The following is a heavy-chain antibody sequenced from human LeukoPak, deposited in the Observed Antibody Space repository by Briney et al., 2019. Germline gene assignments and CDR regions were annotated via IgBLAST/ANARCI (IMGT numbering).Heavy chain of an antibody. CDR3: ARKLGGSQCGGDCFFDH. V-gene: IGHV3-30-3*01. D-gene: IGHD2-21*02. CDR1: GFTFSSYA. J-gene: IGHJ4*02. CDR2: ISYDGSNK. Sequence: GRSLRLSCAASGFTFSSYAMHWVRQAPGKGLEWVALISYDGSNKYYTDSVKGRFTISRDNAKSLLFLQMNNLRAEDTAVYYCARKLGGSQCGGDCFFDHWGQGTLVVVSS.